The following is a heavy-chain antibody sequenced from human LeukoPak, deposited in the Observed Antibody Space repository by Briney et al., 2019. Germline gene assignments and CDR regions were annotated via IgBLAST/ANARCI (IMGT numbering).Heavy chain of an antibody. J-gene: IGHJ4*02. D-gene: IGHD6-13*01. Sequence: GRSLRLSCAASGFTFSSYGMHWVRQAPGKGLEWVALIWYDGSSKHYADSVRGRFTISRDNSKNTLYLQMNSLRAEDTAVYYCARGRPTPGTDYWGQGILVTVSS. CDR1: GFTFSSYG. CDR2: IWYDGSSK. V-gene: IGHV3-33*01. CDR3: ARGRPTPGTDY.